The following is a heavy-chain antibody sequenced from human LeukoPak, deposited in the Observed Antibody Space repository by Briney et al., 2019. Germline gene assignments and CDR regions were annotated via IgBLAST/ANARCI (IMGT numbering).Heavy chain of an antibody. CDR2: IIPIFGTA. CDR3: ARGPIDGGNPQGYMDG. CDR1: GGTFSSYA. D-gene: IGHD4-23*01. J-gene: IGHJ6*03. V-gene: IGHV1-69*05. Sequence: SVKVSCKASGGTFSSYAISWVRQAPGQGLEWMGRIIPIFGTANYAQKFQGRVTITTDESTSTAYMELSSLRSEDTAVYYCARGPIDGGNPQGYMDGWGKGTTVTVSS.